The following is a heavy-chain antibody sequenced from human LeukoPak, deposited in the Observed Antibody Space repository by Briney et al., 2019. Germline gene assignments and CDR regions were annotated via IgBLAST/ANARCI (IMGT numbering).Heavy chain of an antibody. CDR3: ARGFMGYCSSTSCNLDYGMDV. V-gene: IGHV4-34*01. CDR2: INHSGST. J-gene: IGHJ6*02. Sequence: SETLSLTCAVYGGSFSGYYWSWIRQPPGKGLEWIGEINHSGSTNYNPSLKSRVTISVDTSKNQFSLKLSSVTAADTAVYYCARGFMGYCSSTSCNLDYGMDVRGQGTTVTVSS. D-gene: IGHD2-2*01. CDR1: GGSFSGYY.